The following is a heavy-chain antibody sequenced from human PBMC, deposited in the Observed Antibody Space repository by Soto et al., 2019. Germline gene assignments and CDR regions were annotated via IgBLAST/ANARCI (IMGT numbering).Heavy chain of an antibody. D-gene: IGHD3-3*01. CDR1: GYTITKYG. Sequence: GASVKASCKASGYTITKYGIGWVRPAPGQRHEWMGWISAYNGNTNYAQKLQGRVTMTTDTSTSTAYMELRSLRSDDAAVYYGTRACGFCSGYYTRQQYNLFDLWGQGTLVTVSS. CDR2: ISAYNGNT. CDR3: TRACGFCSGYYTRQQYNLFDL. V-gene: IGHV1-18*01. J-gene: IGHJ5*01.